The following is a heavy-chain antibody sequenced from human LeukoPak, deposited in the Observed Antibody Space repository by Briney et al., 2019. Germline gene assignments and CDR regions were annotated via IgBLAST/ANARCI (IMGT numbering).Heavy chain of an antibody. CDR3: ARGPPVVPAAMRYYYYYGMDV. D-gene: IGHD2-2*01. V-gene: IGHV3-7*03. CDR1: GFTFSSYW. CDR2: IKQDGSEK. J-gene: IGHJ6*02. Sequence: GGSLRLSCAASGFTFSSYWMSWVRQAPGKGLEWVANIKQDGSEKYYVDSVKGRFTISRDNAKNSLYLQMNSLRAEDTAVYYCARGPPVVPAAMRYYYYYGMDVWGQGTTVTVSS.